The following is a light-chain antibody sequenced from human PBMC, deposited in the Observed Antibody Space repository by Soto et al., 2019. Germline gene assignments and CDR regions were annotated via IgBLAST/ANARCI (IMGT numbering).Light chain of an antibody. CDR2: GAS. Sequence: EIVLTQSPGTLSLSPGERATLSCRASQSVSSSYLAWYQQKPGQAPRLLLYGASSRATGIPDRFSGSGSGTDFTLTISRLEPEDFAVYYCQQYGNSPPLTFGGGTKVDIK. CDR1: QSVSSSY. J-gene: IGKJ4*01. CDR3: QQYGNSPPLT. V-gene: IGKV3-20*01.